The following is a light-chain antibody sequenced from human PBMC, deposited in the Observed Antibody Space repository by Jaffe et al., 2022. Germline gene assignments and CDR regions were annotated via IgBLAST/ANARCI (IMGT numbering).Light chain of an antibody. J-gene: IGKJ3*01. V-gene: IGKV3-11*01. CDR1: QSVSSY. CDR2: DAS. Sequence: EIVLTQSPATLSLSPGEGATLSCRASQSVSSYLAWYQQKPGQAPRLLIYDASNRATGIPARFSGSGSGTDFTLTISSLEPEDFAVYYCQQRNSWPLTFGPGTKVDIK. CDR3: QQRNSWPLT.